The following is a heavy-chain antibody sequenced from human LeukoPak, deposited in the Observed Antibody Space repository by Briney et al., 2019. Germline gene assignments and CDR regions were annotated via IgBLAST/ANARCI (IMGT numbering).Heavy chain of an antibody. J-gene: IGHJ5*02. CDR1: GYTFTGYY. CDR3: ARRVGYCSSTSCYTVWFDP. D-gene: IGHD2-2*02. V-gene: IGHV1-2*02. CDR2: INPNGGGT. Sequence: ASVKVSCKASGYTFTGYYMHWVRQAPGQGLEWMGWINPNGGGTNYAQKFQGRVTMTRDTSISTAYMELSRLRSDDTAVYYCARRVGYCSSTSCYTVWFDPWGQGTLVTVSS.